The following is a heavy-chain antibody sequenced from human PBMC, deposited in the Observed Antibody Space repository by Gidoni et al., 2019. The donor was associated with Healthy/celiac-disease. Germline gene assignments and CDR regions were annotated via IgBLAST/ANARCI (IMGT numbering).Heavy chain of an antibody. Sequence: EVQLVESGGGLVQPGGSLRLSCAASGFTFSSYSMNWVRQAPGKGLEWVSYISSSSSTIYYADSVKGRFTISRDNAKNSLYLQMNSLRAEDTAVYYCARGSYSSGWYAPGSHYGMDVWGQGTTVTVSS. V-gene: IGHV3-48*01. CDR1: GFTFSSYS. D-gene: IGHD6-19*01. J-gene: IGHJ6*02. CDR3: ARGSYSSGWYAPGSHYGMDV. CDR2: ISSSSSTI.